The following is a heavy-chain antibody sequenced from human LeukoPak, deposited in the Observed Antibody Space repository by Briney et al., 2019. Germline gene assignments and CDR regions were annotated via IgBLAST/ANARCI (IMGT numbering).Heavy chain of an antibody. D-gene: IGHD6-13*01. CDR3: AKGIYSSSTGAFDI. Sequence: GGSLRLSGAASGFTFDDYAMHWVRQAPGKGLEWVSGISWNSGSIGYADSVKGRFTISRDNAKNSLYLQMNSLRAEDTALYYCAKGIYSSSTGAFDIWGQGTMVTVSS. J-gene: IGHJ3*02. CDR1: GFTFDDYA. CDR2: ISWNSGSI. V-gene: IGHV3-9*01.